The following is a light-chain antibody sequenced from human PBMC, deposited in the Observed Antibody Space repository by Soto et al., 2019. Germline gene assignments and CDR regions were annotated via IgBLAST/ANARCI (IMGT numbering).Light chain of an antibody. CDR2: DAS. J-gene: IGKJ2*01. Sequence: DILMTQSPSALSASVGDSVTITCRASQSIHSWVAWYQQKPGKAPKLLIYDASTLEGGVSSRFGGSGAGTEFTLTISSLQPDECATYYCQQYHTYSYSFGQGTKLEIK. V-gene: IGKV1-5*01. CDR1: QSIHSW. CDR3: QQYHTYSYS.